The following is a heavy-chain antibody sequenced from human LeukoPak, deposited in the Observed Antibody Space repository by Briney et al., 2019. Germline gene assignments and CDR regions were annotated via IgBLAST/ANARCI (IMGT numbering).Heavy chain of an antibody. Sequence: HGESLKISCKGSGYSFTSYWIGWVRQMPGKGLEWMGIIYPGDSDTRYSPSFQGQVTISADKSISTAYLQWSSLKASDTAMYYCAVMDIAAADHGEVGDYYYYGMDVWGQGTTVTVSS. V-gene: IGHV5-51*01. CDR3: AVMDIAAADHGEVGDYYYYGMDV. CDR1: GYSFTSYW. D-gene: IGHD6-13*01. CDR2: IYPGDSDT. J-gene: IGHJ6*02.